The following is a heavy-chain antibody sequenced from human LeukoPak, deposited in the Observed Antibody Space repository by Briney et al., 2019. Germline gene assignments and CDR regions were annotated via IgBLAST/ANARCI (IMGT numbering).Heavy chain of an antibody. CDR3: ARERQRRFDY. J-gene: IGHJ4*02. D-gene: IGHD6-25*01. Sequence: SETLSLTCTVSGSSISSYYWSWIRQPPGKGLEWIGYIYYSGSTNYNPSLKSRVTISVDTSKNQFSLKLSSVTAADTAVYYCARERQRRFDYWGQGTLVTVSS. V-gene: IGHV4-59*01. CDR1: GSSISSYY. CDR2: IYYSGST.